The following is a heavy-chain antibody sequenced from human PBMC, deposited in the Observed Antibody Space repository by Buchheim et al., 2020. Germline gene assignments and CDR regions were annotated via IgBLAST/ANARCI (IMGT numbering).Heavy chain of an antibody. CDR2: ISSSGSTI. D-gene: IGHD6-19*01. V-gene: IGHV3-48*03. CDR3: LGVAVAGSHDY. J-gene: IGHJ4*02. CDR1: GFTFSSYE. Sequence: EVQLVESGGGLVQPGGSLRLSCAASGFTFSSYEMNWVRQAPGKGLEWVSYISSSGSTIYYADSVKVRFTISSANAKNSLYLQMNSLRAEDTAVYYCLGVAVAGSHDYWGQGTL.